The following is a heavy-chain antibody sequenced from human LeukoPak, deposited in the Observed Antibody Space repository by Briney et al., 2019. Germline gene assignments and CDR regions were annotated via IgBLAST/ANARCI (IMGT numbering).Heavy chain of an antibody. CDR2: IYYSETT. CDR3: ARQPDPSSYYYYYYMDV. D-gene: IGHD1-14*01. V-gene: IGHV4-39*01. CDR1: GGSINNGGYY. Sequence: SETLSLTCTVSGGSINNGGYYWSWIRQPPGKGLEWIGSIYYSETTSYNPSLKSRATISIDTSKNQFSLNLRSVTAADTAVYYCARQPDPSSYYYYYYMDVWGKGTTVTVSS. J-gene: IGHJ6*03.